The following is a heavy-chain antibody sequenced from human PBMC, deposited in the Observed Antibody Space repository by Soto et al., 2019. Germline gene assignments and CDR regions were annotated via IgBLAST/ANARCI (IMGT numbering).Heavy chain of an antibody. CDR3: ATHSIGTSSPPSFDN. CDR2: FVPLFGYT. CDR1: GGTFSGYA. Sequence: QVQLVQSGAEVKKPGSSVKVSCQASGGTFSGYALTWVRQAPGQGLEWMGEFVPLFGYTNYAQKFAARITIIADESTSTGPMEPSTLSSEDTAVYYCATHSIGTSSPPSFDNWGQGTLVTVSS. D-gene: IGHD2-15*01. V-gene: IGHV1-69*19. J-gene: IGHJ4*02.